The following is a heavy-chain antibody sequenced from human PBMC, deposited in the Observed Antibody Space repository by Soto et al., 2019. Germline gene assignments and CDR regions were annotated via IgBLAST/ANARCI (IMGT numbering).Heavy chain of an antibody. V-gene: IGHV3-23*01. CDR3: AKRAQQG. J-gene: IGHJ4*02. Sequence: EAQLLESGGDLVQSGGSLRLSCAASGFTFSIYGMTWVRQAPGKGLEWVSAISGSGGSTYYADSVKGRFTISRDNSNNTLYLQMNSLRVEDTAVYYCAKRAQQGWGQGTLVTVSS. CDR1: GFTFSIYG. CDR2: ISGSGGST. D-gene: IGHD6-13*01.